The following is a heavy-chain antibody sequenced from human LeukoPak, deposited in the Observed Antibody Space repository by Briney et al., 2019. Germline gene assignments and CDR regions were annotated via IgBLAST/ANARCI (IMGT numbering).Heavy chain of an antibody. CDR1: GYIFTTYG. CDR3: ARGAYCGGDCYSNLDY. V-gene: IGHV1-18*01. CDR2: INPYNGKT. Sequence: GASVTVSCTASGYIFTTYGFTWVRQAPGQGLEWMGWINPYNGKTNYAQKFQGRVKMTTDTPTSTAYMELRSLTSDDTAVYYCARGAYCGGDCYSNLDYWGQGTLVTVSS. D-gene: IGHD2-21*02. J-gene: IGHJ4*02.